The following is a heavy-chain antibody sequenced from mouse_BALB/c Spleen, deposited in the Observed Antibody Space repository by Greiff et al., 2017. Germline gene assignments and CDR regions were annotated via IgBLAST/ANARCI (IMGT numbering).Heavy chain of an antibody. D-gene: IGHD3-3*01. V-gene: IGHV5-6-3*01. CDR1: GFTFSSYG. CDR3: ARGASSGCFDY. J-gene: IGHJ2*01. CDR2: INSNGGST. Sequence: VQLKESGGGLVQPGGSLKLSCAASGFTFSSYGMSWVRQTPDKRLELVATINSNGGSTYYPDSVKGRFTISRDNAKNTLYLQMSSLKSEDTALYYCARGASSGCFDYWGQGTTLTVSS.